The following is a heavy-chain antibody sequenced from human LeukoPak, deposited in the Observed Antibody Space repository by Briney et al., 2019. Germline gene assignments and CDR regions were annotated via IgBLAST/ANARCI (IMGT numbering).Heavy chain of an antibody. CDR3: ARGGWIQLTVNAFFGY. CDR2: INPNSGGT. V-gene: IGHV1-2*02. D-gene: IGHD5-18*01. J-gene: IGHJ4*02. Sequence: GASMKVSCKASGGTFSSYAISWVRQAPGQGLEWMGWINPNSGGTDYAQKFQGRVTMTRDTSISTAYMELSRLRSDDTAVYYCARGGWIQLTVNAFFGYWGQGTLVTVSS. CDR1: GGTFSSYA.